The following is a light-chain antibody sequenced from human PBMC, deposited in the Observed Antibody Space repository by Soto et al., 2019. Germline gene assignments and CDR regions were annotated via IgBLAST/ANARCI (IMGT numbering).Light chain of an antibody. Sequence: EIVMTQSPGTLSLSPGERATVSCRASQSVSSSYLAWYQQKPGQAPRLLIYDASSRATGIPDRFSGSGSGTDFTLTISRLEPEDFAVYYCQQYGSSPWTFGQGTKVDNK. J-gene: IGKJ1*01. CDR2: DAS. CDR1: QSVSSSY. V-gene: IGKV3-20*01. CDR3: QQYGSSPWT.